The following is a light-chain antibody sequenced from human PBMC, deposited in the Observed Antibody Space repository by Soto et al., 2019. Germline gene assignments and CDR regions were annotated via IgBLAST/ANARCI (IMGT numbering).Light chain of an antibody. CDR2: EVS. J-gene: IGLJ2*01. V-gene: IGLV2-8*01. CDR3: SSYAGSKGV. CDR1: SSDVGGYNY. Sequence: QSVLTQPPSASGSPGQSVTISCTGTSSDVGGYNYVSWYQQPPGKAPTLMIYEVSKRPSGVPDRFSGSKSGNTASLTVSGLQAEDEADYYCSSYAGSKGVFGGGTKLTVL.